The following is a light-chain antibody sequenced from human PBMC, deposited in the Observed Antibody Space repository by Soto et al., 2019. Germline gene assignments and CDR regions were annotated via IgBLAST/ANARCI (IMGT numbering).Light chain of an antibody. CDR2: GNN. J-gene: IGLJ1*01. V-gene: IGLV1-40*01. Sequence: QSVLAQPPSVSGAPGQRVTISCTGSSSNIGAGYAVHWYQQLPGTAPKLLIHGNNNRPSGVPDRFSGSKSDTSASLAITGLQADDEADYYCQSYDSRLSSYVFGNVTKVTV. CDR3: QSYDSRLSSYV. CDR1: SSNIGAGYA.